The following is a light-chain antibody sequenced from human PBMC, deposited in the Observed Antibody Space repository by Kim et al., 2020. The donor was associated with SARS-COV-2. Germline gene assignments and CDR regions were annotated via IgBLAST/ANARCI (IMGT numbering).Light chain of an antibody. Sequence: SSELTQDPAVSVALGQTVRITCQGDSLRSYYASWYQQKPGQAPVLVIYGKNNRPSEIPDRFSGSSSGNTASLTITGAQAEDEADYYCNSRDSSGNHLVVFGGGTQLTVL. J-gene: IGLJ2*01. CDR2: GKN. CDR1: SLRSYY. CDR3: NSRDSSGNHLVV. V-gene: IGLV3-19*01.